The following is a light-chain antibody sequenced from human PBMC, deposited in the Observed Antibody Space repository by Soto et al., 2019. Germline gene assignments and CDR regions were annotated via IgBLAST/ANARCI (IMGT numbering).Light chain of an antibody. CDR2: AAS. CDR1: QDIRTD. J-gene: IGKJ2*01. CDR3: LQDYIYPYT. Sequence: AIQMTQSPSSLSASVGDGVTITCRASQDIRTDVAWYQQKPGKAPKLLIFAASSLQSGVSSRFSGSGSGTDFTLTISSLQPEDFATYYCLQDYIYPYTFGQGTKLEIK. V-gene: IGKV1-6*01.